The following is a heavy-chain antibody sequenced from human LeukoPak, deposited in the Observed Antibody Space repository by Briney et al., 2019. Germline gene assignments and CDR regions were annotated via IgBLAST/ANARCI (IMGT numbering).Heavy chain of an antibody. J-gene: IGHJ5*02. D-gene: IGHD4-17*01. Sequence: GGSLRLSCAASGFTFSSYSMNWVRQAPGKGLEWVSSISSSSSYIYYADSVKGRFTISRDNAKNSLYLQMNSLRAEDTAVYYCARDLPRDYGDYLDWFDPWGQGTLVTVSS. V-gene: IGHV3-21*01. CDR2: ISSSSSYI. CDR3: ARDLPRDYGDYLDWFDP. CDR1: GFTFSSYS.